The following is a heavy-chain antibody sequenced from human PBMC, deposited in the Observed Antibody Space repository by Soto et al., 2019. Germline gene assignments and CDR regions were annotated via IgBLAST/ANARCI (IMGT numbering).Heavy chain of an antibody. Sequence: HPGGSLRLSCAASGFSFGSYALSWVRPATGKRLGWVSTISGSDGKTFYADSVKRRFSISRDTSQGTLYLQMNSLRADDTAMYYCARWSYLDYWGQGTRVTVSS. J-gene: IGHJ4*02. CDR1: GFSFGSYA. CDR3: ARWSYLDY. CDR2: ISGSDGKT. D-gene: IGHD3-3*01. V-gene: IGHV3-23*01.